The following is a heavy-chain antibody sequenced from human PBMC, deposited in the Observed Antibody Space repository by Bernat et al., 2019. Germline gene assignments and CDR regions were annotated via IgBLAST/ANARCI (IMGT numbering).Heavy chain of an antibody. Sequence: EVQLVESGGGLVQPGGSLRLSCAASGFTFSSYDMHWFRQATGKGLEWFSAIGTAGDTYYPGSVKGRFTISRENAKNSLYLQMNSRRAGDTAVYYCARDGASSSSGPKYYYYMDVWGKGTTVTVSS. V-gene: IGHV3-13*01. CDR2: IGTAGDT. D-gene: IGHD6-6*01. CDR3: ARDGASSSSGPKYYYYMDV. J-gene: IGHJ6*03. CDR1: GFTFSSYD.